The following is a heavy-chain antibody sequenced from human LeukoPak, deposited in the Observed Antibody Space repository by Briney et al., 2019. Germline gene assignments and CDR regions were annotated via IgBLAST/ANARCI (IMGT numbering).Heavy chain of an antibody. Sequence: RQAPGKGLKCDSVIYAGGSTFYADSVKGRFTISRDNSQNTLYLQMNSLGAEDTAIYYCTRNWGSDKWFDPWGQGTLVTVSS. J-gene: IGHJ5*02. V-gene: IGHV3-53*01. D-gene: IGHD7-27*01. CDR3: TRNWGSDKWFDP. CDR2: IYAGGST.